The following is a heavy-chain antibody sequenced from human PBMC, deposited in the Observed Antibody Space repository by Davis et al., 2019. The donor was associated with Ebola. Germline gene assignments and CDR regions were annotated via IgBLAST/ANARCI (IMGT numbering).Heavy chain of an antibody. CDR3: ARGRRDSSYAFDI. CDR1: GGSISSYS. CDR2: IYYSGST. V-gene: IGHV4-59*01. Sequence: PSETLSLTCTVSGGSISSYSWSWIRQPPGKGLEWIGYIYYSGSTNYNPSLKSRVTISVDTSKNQFSLKLSSVTAADTAVYYCARGRRDSSYAFDIWGQGTMVTVSS. D-gene: IGHD3-10*01. J-gene: IGHJ3*02.